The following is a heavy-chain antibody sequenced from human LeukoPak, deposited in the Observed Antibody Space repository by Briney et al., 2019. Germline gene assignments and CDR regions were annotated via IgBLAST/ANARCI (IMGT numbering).Heavy chain of an antibody. D-gene: IGHD3-16*01. J-gene: IGHJ3*01. V-gene: IGHV3-23*01. CDR3: ARNLGPFDV. Sequence: PGGSLRLSCAASGFTFNDFAMTWVRQAPGKGLEWVSTIAESETYYADSVKGRFIISRDNSKNMLYLQLNSLRADDTAMYYCARNLGPFDVRGHGTMVPGSS. CDR2: IAESET. CDR1: GFTFNDFA.